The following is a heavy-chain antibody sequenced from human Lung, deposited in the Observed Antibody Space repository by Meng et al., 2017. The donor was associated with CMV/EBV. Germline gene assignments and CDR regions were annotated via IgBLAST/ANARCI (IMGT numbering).Heavy chain of an antibody. CDR1: SSYS. D-gene: IGHD2/OR15-2a*01. J-gene: IGHJ6*02. V-gene: IGHV4-39*07. CDR3: ARGVIASNYYYYGMDV. Sequence: SSYSMNWVRQAPGKGLEWIGSIYYSGSTYYNPSLKSRVTISVDTSKNQFSLKLSSVTAADTAVYYCARGVIASNYYYYGMDVWGQGXTVTVSS. CDR2: IYYSGST.